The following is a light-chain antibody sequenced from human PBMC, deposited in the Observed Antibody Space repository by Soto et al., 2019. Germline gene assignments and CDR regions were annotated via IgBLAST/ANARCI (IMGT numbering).Light chain of an antibody. CDR1: QSVSTN. Sequence: ETVMTQSPATLSVSPGERATLSCRASQSVSTNLAWYQQKPGQAPRLLIYGASPRATGIPDRFSGSGSGTEFTLTISRLEPEDFAVYYCQQYGSSPITFGQGTRLEIK. CDR2: GAS. CDR3: QQYGSSPIT. J-gene: IGKJ5*01. V-gene: IGKV3D-15*01.